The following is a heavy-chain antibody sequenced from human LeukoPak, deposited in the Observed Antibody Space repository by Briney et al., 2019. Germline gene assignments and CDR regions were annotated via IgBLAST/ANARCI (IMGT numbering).Heavy chain of an antibody. CDR1: GFTFSSYK. V-gene: IGHV3-21*01. D-gene: IGHD1-14*01. J-gene: IGHJ4*02. Sequence: GGSLRLSCAASGFTFSSYKMYWVRQAPGKGLEWVSSISWSRSYEYYADSVKGRFTNSRDNARNSLYLQMNSLRADDTAVYYCVRETSNLLFDYWGQGTLVTVSS. CDR3: VRETSNLLFDY. CDR2: ISWSRSYE.